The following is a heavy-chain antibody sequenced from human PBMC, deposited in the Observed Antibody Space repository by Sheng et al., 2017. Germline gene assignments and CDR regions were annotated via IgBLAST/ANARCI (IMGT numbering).Heavy chain of an antibody. CDR1: GFTLGSYS. V-gene: IGHV3-21*01. J-gene: IGHJ4*02. Sequence: EVQLVESGGGLVKPGGSLRLSCAASGFTLGSYSMNWVRQAPGKGLEWVSSIHRGGTSMFYADSVKGRFTIFRDRAKNSLYLQLNSLRAEDTAVYYCAREAGEQLPLDYWGQGTLVTVSS. CDR2: IHRGGTSM. D-gene: IGHD1-26*01. CDR3: AREAGEQLPLDY.